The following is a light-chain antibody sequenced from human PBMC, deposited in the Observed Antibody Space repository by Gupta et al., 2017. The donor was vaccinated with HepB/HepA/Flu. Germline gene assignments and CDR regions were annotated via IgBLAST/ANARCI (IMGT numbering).Light chain of an antibody. CDR2: GAS. CDR1: QSVSSSY. J-gene: IGKJ5*01. V-gene: IGKV3-20*01. CDR3: QQYGSSPQA. Sequence: ELVLTQSPGTLSLSPGERATLSCRASQSVSSSYLAWYQQKPGQAPRLLIYGASSRATGIPDSFSGSGSGTDFTLTISRLEPEDFAVYYCQQYGSSPQAFGQGTRLEIK.